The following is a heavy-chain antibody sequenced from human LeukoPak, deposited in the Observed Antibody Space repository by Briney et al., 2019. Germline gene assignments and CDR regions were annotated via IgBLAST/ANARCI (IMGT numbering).Heavy chain of an antibody. Sequence: GGSLRLSCAASGFTFSSYSMNWVRQAPGKGLEWVSYISSSSSTIYYADSVKGRFTISRDNAKNPLYLQMNSLRAEDTAVYYCARDYAVAASPEYFQHWGQGTLVTVSS. CDR2: ISSSSSTI. D-gene: IGHD6-19*01. CDR3: ARDYAVAASPEYFQH. V-gene: IGHV3-48*01. J-gene: IGHJ1*01. CDR1: GFTFSSYS.